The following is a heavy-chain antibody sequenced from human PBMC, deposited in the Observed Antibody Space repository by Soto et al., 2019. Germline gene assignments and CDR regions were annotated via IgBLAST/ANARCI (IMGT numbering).Heavy chain of an antibody. V-gene: IGHV3-30*18. CDR3: AKEYGSTWIDH. CDR2: MSYDGTKE. D-gene: IGHD6-13*01. CDR1: GFTFSTYG. J-gene: IGHJ4*02. Sequence: GGSLRLSCAASGFTFSTYGMHWVRQAPGKGLEWVAAMSYDGTKEYYVDSVKGRFTISRDNSRNTLFLQLNSLRDEDTAVYYCAKEYGSTWIDHWGQGTLVTVSS.